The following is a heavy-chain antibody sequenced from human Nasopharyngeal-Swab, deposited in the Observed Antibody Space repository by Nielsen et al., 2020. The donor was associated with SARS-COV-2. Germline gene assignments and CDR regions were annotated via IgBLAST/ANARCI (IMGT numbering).Heavy chain of an antibody. CDR3: ARDKARYNWNLSLGWYFDL. Sequence: GESLKISCAASGFTFSSYEMNWVRQAPGKGLEWVSYISSSGSTIYYADSVKGRFTIPRDNAKNSLYLQMNSLRAEDTAVYYCARDKARYNWNLSLGWYFDLWGRGTLVTVSS. CDR2: ISSSGSTI. D-gene: IGHD1-20*01. J-gene: IGHJ2*01. CDR1: GFTFSSYE. V-gene: IGHV3-48*03.